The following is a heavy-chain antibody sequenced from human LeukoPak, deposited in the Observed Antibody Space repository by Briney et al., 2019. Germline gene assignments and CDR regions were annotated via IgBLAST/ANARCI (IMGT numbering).Heavy chain of an antibody. Sequence: PSETLSLTCTVSGGSISSYYWSWIRQPPGKGLEWIGYIYYSGSTNYNPSLKSRVTISVDTSKNQFSLKLSSVTAADTAVYYCARDPAVAGNYFDYWGQGTLVTVSS. CDR1: GGSISSYY. J-gene: IGHJ4*02. CDR3: ARDPAVAGNYFDY. V-gene: IGHV4-59*12. D-gene: IGHD6-19*01. CDR2: IYYSGST.